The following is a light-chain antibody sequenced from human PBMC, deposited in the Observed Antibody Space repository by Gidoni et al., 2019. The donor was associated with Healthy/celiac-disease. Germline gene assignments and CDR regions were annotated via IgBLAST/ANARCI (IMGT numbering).Light chain of an antibody. CDR3: QQYNNWPRALT. Sequence: EIVMTQSPATLSVSPGERATLPCRASKSVSSNLAWYQQNPGQAPRLLIYGASTRATGIPARFSGSGSVTEFTRTISSLQSEDFAVYYCQQYNNWPRALTFXGXIKVEIK. CDR1: KSVSSN. J-gene: IGKJ4*01. CDR2: GAS. V-gene: IGKV3-15*01.